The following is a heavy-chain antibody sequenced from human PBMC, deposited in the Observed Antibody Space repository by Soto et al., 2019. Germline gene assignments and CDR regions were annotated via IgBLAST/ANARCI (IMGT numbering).Heavy chain of an antibody. Sequence: GASVKVSCKVSGYTLTELSMHWVRQAPGKGLEWMGGFDPEDGETIYAQKFQGRVTMTEDTSTDTAYMGLSSLRSEDTAVYYCARKVGSGWYNWFDPWGQGTLVTVSS. CDR2: FDPEDGET. CDR1: GYTLTELS. CDR3: ARKVGSGWYNWFDP. V-gene: IGHV1-24*01. J-gene: IGHJ5*02. D-gene: IGHD6-19*01.